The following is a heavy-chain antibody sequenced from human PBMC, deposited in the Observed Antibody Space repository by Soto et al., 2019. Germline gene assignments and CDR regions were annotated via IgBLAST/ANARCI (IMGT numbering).Heavy chain of an antibody. V-gene: IGHV1-18*01. CDR3: ARDLGYSYGYYYGMDV. J-gene: IGHJ6*02. CDR2: ISAYNGNT. CDR1: GYTFTSYG. D-gene: IGHD5-18*01. Sequence: QVQLVQSGAEVKKPGASVKVSCKASGYTFTSYGISWVRQAPGQGLEWMGWISAYNGNTNYAQKLQGRVTMTXXPXTXXAYMELRSLRSDDTAVYYCARDLGYSYGYYYGMDVWGQGTTVTVSS.